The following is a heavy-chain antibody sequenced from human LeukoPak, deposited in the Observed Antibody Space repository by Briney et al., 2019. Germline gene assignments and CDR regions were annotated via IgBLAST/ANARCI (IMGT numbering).Heavy chain of an antibody. CDR2: IYYSGST. D-gene: IGHD3-22*01. CDR3: ARTLSSGYPDYFYYMDV. V-gene: IGHV4-59*01. J-gene: IGHJ6*03. CDR1: GGSINNYY. Sequence: SSETLSLTCSVSGGSINNYYWSWIRQSPGKGLEWIGYIYYSGSTKYNPSLKSRVSVSVDTSNNQFSLKLSSVTAADTAVYYCARTLSSGYPDYFYYMDVWGKGTTVTISS.